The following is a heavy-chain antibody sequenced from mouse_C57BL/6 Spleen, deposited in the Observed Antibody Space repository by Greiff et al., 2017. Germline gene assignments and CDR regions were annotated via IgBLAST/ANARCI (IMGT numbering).Heavy chain of an antibody. J-gene: IGHJ2*01. CDR2: ISSGGDYI. CDR1: GFTFSSYA. D-gene: IGHD1-1*01. Sequence: EVQVVESGEGLVKPGGSLKLSCAASGFTFSSYAMSWVRQTPEKRLEWVAYISSGGDYIYYADTVKGRFTISRDNARNTLYLQMSSLKSEDTAMYYCTREDAYYYGSSYFDYWGQGTTLTVSS. CDR3: TREDAYYYGSSYFDY. V-gene: IGHV5-9-1*02.